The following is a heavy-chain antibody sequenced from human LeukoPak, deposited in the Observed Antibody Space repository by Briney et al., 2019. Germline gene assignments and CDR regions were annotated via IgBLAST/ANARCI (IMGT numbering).Heavy chain of an antibody. CDR1: GFTFTSYA. CDR3: AKNRGASWYKDY. Sequence: GGSLRLSCVVSGFTFTSYAMSWVGQAPGKGLEWVSFISSIGSSSYYADSVKGRFTTSRDNSKNTLYLQMNSLRAEDTAVYYCAKNRGASWYKDYWGQGTLVTVSS. V-gene: IGHV3-23*01. CDR2: ISSIGSSS. J-gene: IGHJ4*02. D-gene: IGHD6-13*01.